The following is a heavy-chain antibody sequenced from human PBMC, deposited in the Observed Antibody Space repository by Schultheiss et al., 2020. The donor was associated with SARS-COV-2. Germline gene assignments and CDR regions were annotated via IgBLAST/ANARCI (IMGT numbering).Heavy chain of an antibody. CDR1: GFTFSSYA. J-gene: IGHJ6*03. D-gene: IGHD3-10*01. Sequence: SLLLSCAASGFTFSSYAMHWVRQAPGKGLEYVSAISSNGGSTYYANSVKGRFTISRDNSKNTLYLQMGSLRAGDTALYYCARGNYYGSGSYPRYYYYYMDVWGKGTTVTVSS. CDR2: ISSNGGST. V-gene: IGHV3-64*01. CDR3: ARGNYYGSGSYPRYYYYYMDV.